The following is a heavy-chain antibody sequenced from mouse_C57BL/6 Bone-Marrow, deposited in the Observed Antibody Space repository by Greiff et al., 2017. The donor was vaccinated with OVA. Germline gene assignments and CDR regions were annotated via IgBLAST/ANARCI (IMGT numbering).Heavy chain of an antibody. CDR1: GYTFTSYG. CDR3: ARKRQLRLGDY. J-gene: IGHJ2*01. V-gene: IGHV1-81*01. Sequence: VQVVESGAELARPGASVKLSFKASGYTFTSYGISWVKQRTGQGLEWIGEIYPRSGNTYYNEKFKGKATLTADKSSSTAYMELRSLTSEDSAVYFCARKRQLRLGDYWGQGTTLTVSS. CDR2: IYPRSGNT. D-gene: IGHD3-2*02.